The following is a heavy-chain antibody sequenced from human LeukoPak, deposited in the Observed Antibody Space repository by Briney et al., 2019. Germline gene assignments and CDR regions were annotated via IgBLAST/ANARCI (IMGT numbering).Heavy chain of an antibody. CDR3: AKDRVRRRAAYGMDV. J-gene: IGHJ6*02. CDR2: ISFDGVKT. CDR1: GFTFSSYG. D-gene: IGHD5/OR15-5a*01. Sequence: GGSLRLSCPASGFTFSSYGMHWVRQAPGKGLEWVALISFDGVKTDYADYVKGRFTISRDSSQNTLYLQMNSLRAEDTAVYYCAKDRVRRRAAYGMDVWGQGTTVTVSS. V-gene: IGHV3-30*18.